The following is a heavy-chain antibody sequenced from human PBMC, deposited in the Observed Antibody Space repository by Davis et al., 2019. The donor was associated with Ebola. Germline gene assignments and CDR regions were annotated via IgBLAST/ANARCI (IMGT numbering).Heavy chain of an antibody. D-gene: IGHD6-6*01. J-gene: IGHJ4*02. Sequence: GESLKISCAASGFTISSHSMNWVRQAPGKGLECVSSIGSTTNFIYYADSVKGRFTISRDNAKNSLYLQMNSLRAEDTAVYYCARDDSNSYFDYWGQGNLVTVSS. V-gene: IGHV3-21*01. CDR3: ARDDSNSYFDY. CDR1: GFTISSHS. CDR2: IGSTTNFI.